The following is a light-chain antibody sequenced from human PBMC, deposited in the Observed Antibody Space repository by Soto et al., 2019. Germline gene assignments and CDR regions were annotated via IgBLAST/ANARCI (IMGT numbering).Light chain of an antibody. V-gene: IGKV3-15*01. CDR2: RAS. CDR3: QQYHNFYT. Sequence: DIVMTQSPATLSVSPGERATLSCRASQSVSSNLAWYQQKPGQAPRLLIYRASTRATGVAARFSGSGSGTEFALTISSLQSEDFAVYYCQQYHNFYTFGQGTKLEIK. CDR1: QSVSSN. J-gene: IGKJ2*01.